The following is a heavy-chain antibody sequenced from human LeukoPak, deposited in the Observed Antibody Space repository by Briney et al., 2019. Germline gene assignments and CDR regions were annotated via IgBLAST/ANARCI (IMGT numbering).Heavy chain of an antibody. CDR2: ISGSGGST. CDR3: AREGSSWSPGTTTPFQH. CDR1: GFTFSSYA. Sequence: GGSLRLSCAASGFTFSSYAMSWVRQAPGKGLEWVSAISGSGGSTYYADSVKGRFTISRDNSKNTLYLQMNSLRAEDTAVYYCAREGSSWSPGTTTPFQHWGQGTLVTVSS. V-gene: IGHV3-23*01. J-gene: IGHJ1*01. D-gene: IGHD6-13*01.